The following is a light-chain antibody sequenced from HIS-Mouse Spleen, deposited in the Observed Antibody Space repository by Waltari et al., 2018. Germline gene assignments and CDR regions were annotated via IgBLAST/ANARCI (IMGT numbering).Light chain of an antibody. Sequence: DIQMTQSPSTLSASVGDRVTITCRASQSISSWLAWYQQKPGKAHKLLIYKAASLESGVPSRFSGSGSGTEFTLTISSLQPDDFATYYCQQYNSYSPGYTFGQGTKLEIK. V-gene: IGKV1-5*03. CDR2: KAA. J-gene: IGKJ2*01. CDR1: QSISSW. CDR3: QQYNSYSPGYT.